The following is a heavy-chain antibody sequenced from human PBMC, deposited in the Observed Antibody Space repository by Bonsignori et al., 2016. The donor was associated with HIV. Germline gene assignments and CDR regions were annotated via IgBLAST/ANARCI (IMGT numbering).Heavy chain of an antibody. V-gene: IGHV4-39*07. CDR2: IFYTGSA. D-gene: IGHD1-26*01. CDR1: GXSISSSNYY. CDR3: AREWDIILDQAFDV. J-gene: IGHJ3*01. Sequence: QVQLQESGPGLVKPSETLSLTCTVSGXSISSSNYYWSWIRQPPGKGLEWIGNIFYTGSAGYNPSLQSRVAMSLDTSKNLFSLKVTSVTAADTAVYYCAREWDIILDQAFDVWGQGAMVTVSS.